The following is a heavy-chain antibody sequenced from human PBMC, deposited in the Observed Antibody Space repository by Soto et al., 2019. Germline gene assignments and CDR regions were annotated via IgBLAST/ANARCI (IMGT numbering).Heavy chain of an antibody. Sequence: QVHLQESGPGLVKPSGTLSLTCAVSGDSINTNNWWSWVRQPPGKGLEWIGEVYHSGSTNYNPSLKSRVAISIVQSKNQFSLTVTAETAADTAVYYCAFPATNDFDYWGQRNLVTVSS. CDR2: VYHSGST. D-gene: IGHD4-4*01. V-gene: IGHV4-4*02. CDR1: GDSINTNNW. J-gene: IGHJ4*02. CDR3: AFPATNDFDY.